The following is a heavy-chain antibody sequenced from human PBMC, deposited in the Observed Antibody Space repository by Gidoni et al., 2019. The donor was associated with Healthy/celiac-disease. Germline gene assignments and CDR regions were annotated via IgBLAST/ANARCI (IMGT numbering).Heavy chain of an antibody. D-gene: IGHD3-3*01. CDR1: GFTFSSYA. V-gene: IGHV3-23*01. J-gene: IGHJ4*02. Sequence: EVQLLESGGGLVQPGGSLRLSCAASGFTFSSYAMSWVRQAPGKGLEWVSAISGSGGSTYYADSVKGRFTISRDNSKNTLYLQMNSLRAEDTAVYYCAKGYDFWSGYYTASPYYFDYWGQGTLVTVSS. CDR2: ISGSGGST. CDR3: AKGYDFWSGYYTASPYYFDY.